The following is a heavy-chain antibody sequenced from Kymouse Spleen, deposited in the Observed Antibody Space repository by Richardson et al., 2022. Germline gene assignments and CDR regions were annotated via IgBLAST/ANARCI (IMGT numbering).Heavy chain of an antibody. CDR2: IYYSGST. CDR3: ARQRDCTNGVCYLYFDL. Sequence: QLQLQESGPGLVKPSETLSLTCTVSGGSISSSSYYWGWIRQPPGKGLEWIGSIYYSGSTYYNPSLKSRVTISVDTSKNQFSLKLSSVTAADTAVYYCARQRDCTNGVCYLYFDLWGRGTLVTVSS. V-gene: IGHV4-39*01. D-gene: IGHD2-8*01. J-gene: IGHJ2*01. CDR1: GGSISSSSYY.